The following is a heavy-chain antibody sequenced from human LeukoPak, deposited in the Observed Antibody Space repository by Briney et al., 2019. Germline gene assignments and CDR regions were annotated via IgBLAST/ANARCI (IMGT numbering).Heavy chain of an antibody. CDR1: GFTFSNYW. V-gene: IGHV3-74*01. J-gene: IGHJ5*02. CDR2: INGDGSTT. CDR3: ARDHIPSSSGWFDP. D-gene: IGHD6-6*01. Sequence: GGSLRLSCAASGFTFSNYWMHWVRQAPGKGLVWVSRINGDGSTTNYADSVKGRFTISRDNAKNTLFLQMNSLRAEDTAVYYCARDHIPSSSGWFDPWGQGTLVTVSS.